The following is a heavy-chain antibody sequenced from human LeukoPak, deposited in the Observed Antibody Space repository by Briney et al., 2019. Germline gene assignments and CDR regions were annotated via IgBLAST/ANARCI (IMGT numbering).Heavy chain of an antibody. V-gene: IGHV3-23*01. Sequence: GGSLRLSCAASGFTFSNYAMSWVRQAPGKGLEWVSSISVSGPTTYYADSVKGRFTISRDNSKNTLSPQMNSLRAEDTAEYYCARQFRYFDYWGQGILVTVSS. CDR3: ARQFRYFDY. CDR1: GFTFSNYA. J-gene: IGHJ4*02. CDR2: ISVSGPTT. D-gene: IGHD4-11*01.